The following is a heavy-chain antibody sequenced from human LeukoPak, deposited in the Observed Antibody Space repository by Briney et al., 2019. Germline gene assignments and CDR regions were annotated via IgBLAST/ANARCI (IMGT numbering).Heavy chain of an antibody. D-gene: IGHD3-22*01. V-gene: IGHV4-30-4*02. Sequence: ASETLSLTCTVSGGSVSSGDYYWTWIRQPPGKGLEWIGYISYSGSAYYNASLKSRVTISADTSKNQFSLKLSSVTAADTAVYYCARNYYDSSGYAQEYFQHWGQGTLVTVSS. CDR2: ISYSGSA. J-gene: IGHJ1*01. CDR3: ARNYYDSSGYAQEYFQH. CDR1: GGSVSSGDYY.